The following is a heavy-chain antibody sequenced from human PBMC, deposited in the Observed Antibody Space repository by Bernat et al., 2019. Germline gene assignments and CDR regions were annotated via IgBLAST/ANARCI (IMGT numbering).Heavy chain of an antibody. V-gene: IGHV1-18*01. CDR1: GYTLTSYG. D-gene: IGHD2-8*02. Sequence: AGAAGGGGCGASGYTLTSYGISWVRQAPGQGPEGMGWISAYNGNTNYAQKLQGRVTMTTDTSTSTAYMELRSLRSDDTAVYYCARVERCRLFGGVSPFVYSYYMDVWGKGTTVTVSS. CDR3: ARVERCRLFGGVSPFVYSYYMDV. CDR2: ISAYNGNT. J-gene: IGHJ6*03.